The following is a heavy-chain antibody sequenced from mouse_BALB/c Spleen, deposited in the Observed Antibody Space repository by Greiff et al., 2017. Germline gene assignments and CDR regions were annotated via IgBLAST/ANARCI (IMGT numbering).Heavy chain of an antibody. CDR1: GYSITSDYA. CDR2: ISYSGST. Sequence: EVKLMESGPGLVKPSQSLSLTCTVTGYSITSDYAWNWIRQFPGNKLEWMGYISYSGSTSYNPSLKSRISITRDTSKNQFFLQLNSVTTEDTATYYCARSTGYYFDYWGQGTTLTVSS. CDR3: ARSTGYYFDY. J-gene: IGHJ2*01. V-gene: IGHV3-2*02.